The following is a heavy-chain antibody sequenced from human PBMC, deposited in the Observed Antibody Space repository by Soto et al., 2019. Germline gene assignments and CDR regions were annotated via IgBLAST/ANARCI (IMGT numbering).Heavy chain of an antibody. CDR3: AKDVEALARVGGMDV. D-gene: IGHD6-6*01. CDR1: GLSFSSYG. CDR2: ISYDGSNT. V-gene: IGHV3-30*18. J-gene: IGHJ6*02. Sequence: PGGSLRLSCAASGLSFSSYGMQWLRQAAGKGLEWVAVISYDGSNTYYADSVKGRFTISRDNSQNTLYLQMNSLRAEDTAVYYCAKDVEALARVGGMDVWGQGTTVTVSS.